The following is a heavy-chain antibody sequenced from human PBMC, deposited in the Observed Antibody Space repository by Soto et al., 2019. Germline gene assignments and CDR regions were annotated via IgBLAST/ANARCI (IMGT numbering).Heavy chain of an antibody. V-gene: IGHV3-7*01. D-gene: IGHD2-21*02. Sequence: EVQLVESGGGLVQPGGSLRLSCAASGFSFTNHWMYWVRQAPGKGLEWVAYIKQDGSETHYVDSVKGRFTISRDNAKNSLYLQMDSLRDEDTAVYYCVKISWTADGDHWGQGSLVTVSS. CDR1: GFSFTNHW. J-gene: IGHJ4*02. CDR3: VKISWTADGDH. CDR2: IKQDGSET.